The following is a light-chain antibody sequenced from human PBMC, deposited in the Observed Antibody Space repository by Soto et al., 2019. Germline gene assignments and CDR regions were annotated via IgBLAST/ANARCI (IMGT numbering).Light chain of an antibody. CDR3: QAWDSSTVV. CDR2: QDS. V-gene: IGLV3-1*01. CDR1: KLGNKY. J-gene: IGLJ2*01. Sequence: SYELTQPPSVSVSPGQTASITCSGDKLGNKYACWYQQKAGQSPVLVIYQDSKRPSGIPERFSGSNSGNTATLTISGTQAMDAADYYCQAWDSSTVVFGGGTKVTVL.